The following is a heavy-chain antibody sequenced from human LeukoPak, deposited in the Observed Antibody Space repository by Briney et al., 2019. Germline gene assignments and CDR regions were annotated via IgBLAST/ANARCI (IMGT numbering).Heavy chain of an antibody. V-gene: IGHV4-39*07. CDR2: IYFSGGT. CDR3: ARVLYYYDSSGYFSNGGFDY. J-gene: IGHJ4*02. D-gene: IGHD3-22*01. Sequence: SETLFLTCTVSGDSISSSNCYWGWIRQPPGKGLEWIGSIYFSGGTYYNASLKSRVTISVDTSKNQFSLKLSSVTAADTAVYYCARVLYYYDSSGYFSNGGFDYWGQGTLVTVSS. CDR1: GDSISSSNCY.